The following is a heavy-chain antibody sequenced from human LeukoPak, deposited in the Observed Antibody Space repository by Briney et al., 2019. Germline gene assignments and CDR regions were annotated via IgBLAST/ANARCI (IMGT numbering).Heavy chain of an antibody. V-gene: IGHV3-48*04. J-gene: IGHJ4*02. D-gene: IGHD1-26*01. Sequence: SCAASGFTFSSYSMNWVRQAPGKGLEWVSFISSSSSTIYYADSVKGRFTISRDNAKNSLYLQMNSLRAEDTAVYYCARDRGGSYSAIDYWGQGTLVTVSS. CDR1: GFTFSSYS. CDR3: ARDRGGSYSAIDY. CDR2: ISSSSSTI.